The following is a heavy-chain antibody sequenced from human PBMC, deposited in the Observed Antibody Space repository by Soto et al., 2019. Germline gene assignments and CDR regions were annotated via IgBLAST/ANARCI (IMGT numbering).Heavy chain of an antibody. Sequence: ASVKVSCKASGYTFTSYGISWVRQAPGQGLEWMGWISAYNGNTNYAQKLQGRVTMTTDTSTSTAYMELRSLRSDDTAVYYCARGRNYDILTGYSARYYYYMDVWGKGTTVTVSS. V-gene: IGHV1-18*01. CDR3: ARGRNYDILTGYSARYYYYMDV. J-gene: IGHJ6*03. CDR1: GYTFTSYG. CDR2: ISAYNGNT. D-gene: IGHD3-9*01.